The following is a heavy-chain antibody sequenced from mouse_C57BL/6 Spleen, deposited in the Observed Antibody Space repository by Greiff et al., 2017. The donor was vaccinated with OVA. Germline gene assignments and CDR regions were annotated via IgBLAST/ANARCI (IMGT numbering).Heavy chain of an antibody. CDR1: GYSITSGYY. CDR3: AREDDYGGFAY. J-gene: IGHJ3*01. V-gene: IGHV3-6*01. Sequence: EVKLMESGPGLVKPSQSLSLTCSVTGYSITSGYYWNWIRQFPGNKLEWMGYISYDGSNNYNPSLKNRISITRDTSKNQFFLKLNSVTTEDTATYYCAREDDYGGFAYWGQGTLVTVSA. D-gene: IGHD2-4*01. CDR2: ISYDGSN.